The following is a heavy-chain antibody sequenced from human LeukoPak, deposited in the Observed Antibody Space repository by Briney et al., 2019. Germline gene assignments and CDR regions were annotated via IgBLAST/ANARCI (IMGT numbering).Heavy chain of an antibody. CDR1: GYTFTSYG. CDR2: ISAYNGNT. Sequence: GASVKVSCKASGYTFTSYGISWVRQAPGQGLEWMGWISAYNGNTNYAQKFQGRVTMTRDTSISTAYMELSRLRSDDTAVYYCARGRFGEGTHFDYWGQGTLVTVSS. CDR3: ARGRFGEGTHFDY. V-gene: IGHV1-18*01. J-gene: IGHJ4*02. D-gene: IGHD3-10*01.